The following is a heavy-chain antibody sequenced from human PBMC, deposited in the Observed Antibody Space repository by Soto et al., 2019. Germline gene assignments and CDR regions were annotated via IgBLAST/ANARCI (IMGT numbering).Heavy chain of an antibody. V-gene: IGHV3-21*01. J-gene: IGHJ6*02. CDR3: ARDTTASGMDV. CDR2: ISSSSSYI. Sequence: EVQLVESGGGLVKPGGSLRLSCAASGLTFSSYSMNWVRQAPGQGLEWVSSISSSSSYIYYADSVKGRFTISRDNAKNSLYLQMNSLRAEDTAVYYCARDTTASGMDVWGQGTTVTVSS. D-gene: IGHD1-1*01. CDR1: GLTFSSYS.